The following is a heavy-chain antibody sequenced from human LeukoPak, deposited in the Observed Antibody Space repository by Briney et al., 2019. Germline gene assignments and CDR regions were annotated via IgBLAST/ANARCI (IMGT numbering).Heavy chain of an antibody. CDR3: AKMSYESGSYGYFFDY. D-gene: IGHD3-10*01. Sequence: PGGSLRLSCAASGFTFSSYAMSWVRQAPGKGLEWVSGIGGSGGSTYYADSVKGRFTISRDNSKNTLFLQMNSLRAEDTAVYYCAKMSYESGSYGYFFDYWGQGTLVTVSS. J-gene: IGHJ4*02. CDR1: GFTFSSYA. CDR2: IGGSGGST. V-gene: IGHV3-23*01.